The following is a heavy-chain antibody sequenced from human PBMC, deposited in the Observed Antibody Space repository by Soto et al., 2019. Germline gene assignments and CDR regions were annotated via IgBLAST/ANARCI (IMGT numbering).Heavy chain of an antibody. Sequence: PGGSLTPSCAASVFILKSYSMDWVRPAPGKGLEWVSSISSSSSYIYYADSVKGRFTISRDNAKNSLYLQMNSLRAEDTAVYYCARVGDWNYYFDYWGQGTLVTVSS. CDR2: ISSSSSYI. J-gene: IGHJ4*02. V-gene: IGHV3-21*01. CDR1: VFILKSYS. D-gene: IGHD1-7*01. CDR3: ARVGDWNYYFDY.